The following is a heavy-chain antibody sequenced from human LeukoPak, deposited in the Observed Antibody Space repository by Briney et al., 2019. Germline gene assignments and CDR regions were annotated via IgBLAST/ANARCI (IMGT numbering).Heavy chain of an antibody. Sequence: GGSLRLSCAASGFTFNAYPMNWVRQAPGKGLEWISYITHNSDSVYYADSVKGRFAISRDNAKNSLYLQMNSLRAEDTAMYYCVKDHDWALDFWGQGTLVTVPS. V-gene: IGHV3-48*01. CDR2: ITHNSDSV. CDR3: VKDHDWALDF. J-gene: IGHJ4*02. CDR1: GFTFNAYP. D-gene: IGHD3-9*01.